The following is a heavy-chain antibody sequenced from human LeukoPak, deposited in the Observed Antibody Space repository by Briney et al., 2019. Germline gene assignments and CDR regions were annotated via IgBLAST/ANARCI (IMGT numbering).Heavy chain of an antibody. D-gene: IGHD3-10*01. J-gene: IGHJ3*02. CDR2: TDTSGRYV. CDR1: GFTFSNYG. V-gene: IGHV3-21*06. Sequence: GGSLRLSCAASGFTFSNYGMNWVRQAPGKGLEWVSFTDTSGRYVYYGDPVKGRFTISRDNAKNLLFLQMNGLRAEDTTLYYCARGRSITLLRGVAMSDGFDIWGQGAMVAVSS. CDR3: ARGRSITLLRGVAMSDGFDI.